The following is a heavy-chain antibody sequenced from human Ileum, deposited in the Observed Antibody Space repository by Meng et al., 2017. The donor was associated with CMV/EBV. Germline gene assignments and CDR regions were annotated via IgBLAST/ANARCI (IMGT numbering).Heavy chain of an antibody. V-gene: IGHV3-30-3*01. D-gene: IGHD3-3*01. CDR2: ISYDGSNK. Sequence: GESLKISCAASGFTFSSYTLHWVRQAPGKGLEWVAIISYDGSNKYYADSVKGRFTISRDNSKNTLYLQTNSLGAEDTAVYYCARTIQFLKWLFDYWGQGTLVTVSS. J-gene: IGHJ4*02. CDR3: ARTIQFLKWLFDY. CDR1: GFTFSSYT.